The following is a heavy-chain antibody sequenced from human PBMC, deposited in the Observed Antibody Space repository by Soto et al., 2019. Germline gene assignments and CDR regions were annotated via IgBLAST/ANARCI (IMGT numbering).Heavy chain of an antibody. J-gene: IGHJ4*02. CDR3: ARGATWLQLWPFDY. CDR1: GGSFSGYY. D-gene: IGHD5-18*01. Sequence: SETLSLTCAVYGGSFSGYYWSWIRQPPGKGLEWIGEINYSGSTNYNPSLKSRVTISVDTSNNQFSLKLSSVTAADTAVYYCARGATWLQLWPFDYWGQGTLVTVSS. V-gene: IGHV4-34*01. CDR2: INYSGST.